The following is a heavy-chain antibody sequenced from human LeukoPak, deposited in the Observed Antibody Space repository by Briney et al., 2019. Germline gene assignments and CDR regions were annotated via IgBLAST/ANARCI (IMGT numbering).Heavy chain of an antibody. Sequence: ASVKVSCKASGYTFIGYHIHWLRQAPGQGPEWMGWINPNSGDTAYAQKFQGRVTLTRDASISTAYMGLSSLRSDDTAVHYCARPQHNSVWYRPFDFWGQGTLVTVSS. V-gene: IGHV1-2*02. J-gene: IGHJ4*02. CDR3: ARPQHNSVWYRPFDF. D-gene: IGHD6-19*01. CDR2: INPNSGDT. CDR1: GYTFIGYH.